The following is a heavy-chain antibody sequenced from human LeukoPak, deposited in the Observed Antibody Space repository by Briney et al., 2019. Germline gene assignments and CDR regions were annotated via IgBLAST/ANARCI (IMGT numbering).Heavy chain of an antibody. D-gene: IGHD6-13*01. J-gene: IGHJ3*02. CDR3: ASLVGSSWYHLGVFDI. V-gene: IGHV1-69*05. CDR1: GGTFSSYA. Sequence: ASVKVSCKASGGTFSSYAISWVRQAPRQGLEWMGGIIPIFGTANYAQKFQGRVTMTRNTCISTAYMELSSLRSEDTAVYYCASLVGSSWYHLGVFDIWGQGTMVTVSS. CDR2: IIPIFGTA.